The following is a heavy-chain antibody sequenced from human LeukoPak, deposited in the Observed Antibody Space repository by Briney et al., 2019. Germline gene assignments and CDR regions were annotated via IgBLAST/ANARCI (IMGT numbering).Heavy chain of an antibody. CDR3: ASDLSTWFD. CDR2: ISYDGSNK. D-gene: IGHD6-13*01. V-gene: IGHV3-30-3*01. CDR1: GFTFSSYA. J-gene: IGHJ4*02. Sequence: GGSLRLSCAASGFTFSSYAMHWVRQAPGKGLEWVAVISYDGSNKYYADSVKGRFTISRDNSKNTLYLQMNSLRAEDTAVYYCASDLSTWFDWGQGTQVTVAS.